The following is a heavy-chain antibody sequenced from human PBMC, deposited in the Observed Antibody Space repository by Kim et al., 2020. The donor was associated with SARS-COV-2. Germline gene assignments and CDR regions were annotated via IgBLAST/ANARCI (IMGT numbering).Heavy chain of an antibody. V-gene: IGHV3-23*01. CDR3: AKDQLWFRELLGAFDY. D-gene: IGHD3-10*01. J-gene: IGHJ4*02. Sequence: GKDRLTTSRENSKTTLYLQMNSLRAEDTAVYYCAKDQLWFRELLGAFDYWGQGTLVTVSS.